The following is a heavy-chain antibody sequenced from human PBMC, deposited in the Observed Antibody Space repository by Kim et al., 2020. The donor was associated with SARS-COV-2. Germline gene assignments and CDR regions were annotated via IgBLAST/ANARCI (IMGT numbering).Heavy chain of an antibody. D-gene: IGHD3-22*01. Sequence: GGSLRLSCAASGFTFDDYAMHWVRQAPGKGLEWVSGISWNSGSIGYADSVKGRFTISRDNAKNSLYLQMNSLRAEDTALYYCAKDTYYYDSSGYPVWGQGTLVTVSS. J-gene: IGHJ4*02. CDR2: ISWNSGSI. V-gene: IGHV3-9*01. CDR1: GFTFDDYA. CDR3: AKDTYYYDSSGYPV.